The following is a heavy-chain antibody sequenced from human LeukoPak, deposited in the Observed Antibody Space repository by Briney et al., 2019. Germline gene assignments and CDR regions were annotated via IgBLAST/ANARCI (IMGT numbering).Heavy chain of an antibody. Sequence: ASVKVSCKASGYTFTSYGISWVRQAPGQGLEWMGWISAYNGNTNYAQKLQGRVTMTRNTSISTAYMELSSLRSEDTAVYYCARTNGGPYYYYYYMDVWGKGTTVTISS. D-gene: IGHD3-16*01. CDR3: ARTNGGPYYYYYYMDV. J-gene: IGHJ6*03. CDR2: ISAYNGNT. CDR1: GYTFTSYG. V-gene: IGHV1-18*01.